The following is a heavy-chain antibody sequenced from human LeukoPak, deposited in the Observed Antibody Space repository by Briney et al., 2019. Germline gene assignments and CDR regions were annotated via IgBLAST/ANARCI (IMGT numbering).Heavy chain of an antibody. Sequence: SSETLSLTCAVYGGSFSGYYWSWIRQPPGKGLEWIGEINHSGSTNYNPSLKSRVTISVDTSKNQFSLKLSSVTAADTAVYYCARTPYYDYVWGSYRLYYFDYWGQGTLVTVSS. CDR2: INHSGST. J-gene: IGHJ4*02. CDR3: ARTPYYDYVWGSYRLYYFDY. CDR1: GGSFSGYY. V-gene: IGHV4-34*01. D-gene: IGHD3-16*02.